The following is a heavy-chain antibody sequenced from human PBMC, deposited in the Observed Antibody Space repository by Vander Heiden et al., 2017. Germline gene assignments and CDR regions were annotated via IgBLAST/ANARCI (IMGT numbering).Heavy chain of an antibody. V-gene: IGHV3-13*01. D-gene: IGHD7-27*01. Sequence: EVQLVESGGGLVQPGGSLSLSCAGSGFGFSNYGMHWVRQVTGKGLEWVSAVDTAGDTFYPASVKGRFTISREDATNSLYLQMNSLRAGDTAVYYCARVRWGSYESWGQGTLVTVSS. J-gene: IGHJ5*02. CDR1: GFGFSNYG. CDR2: VDTAGDT. CDR3: ARVRWGSYES.